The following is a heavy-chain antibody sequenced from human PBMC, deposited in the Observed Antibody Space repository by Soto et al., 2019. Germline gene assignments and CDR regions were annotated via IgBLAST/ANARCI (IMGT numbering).Heavy chain of an antibody. CDR1: SGSISSSSYY. Sequence: SETLSLTCTVSSGSISSSSYYWNWIRQPPGKGLEWIVSIYYSGSTNYNPSLKSRVTISVDTSKNQFSLKVSSLTAADTAVYYCARRRQLVAALDYWGQGTLVTVSS. CDR3: ARRRQLVAALDY. CDR2: IYYSGST. J-gene: IGHJ4*02. V-gene: IGHV4-39*01. D-gene: IGHD2-15*01.